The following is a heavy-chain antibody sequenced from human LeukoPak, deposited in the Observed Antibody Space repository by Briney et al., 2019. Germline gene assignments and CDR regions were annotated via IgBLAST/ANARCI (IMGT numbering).Heavy chain of an antibody. J-gene: IGHJ4*02. CDR2: TYYSGST. Sequence: SETLSLTCTVSGGSISSYYWSWIRQPPGKGLEWIGYTYYSGSTNYNPSLKSRVTISVDTSKNQFSLKLSSVTAADTAVYYCARGTGTPRLLDYWGQGTLVTVSS. CDR1: GGSISSYY. CDR3: ARGTGTPRLLDY. D-gene: IGHD1-1*01. V-gene: IGHV4-59*01.